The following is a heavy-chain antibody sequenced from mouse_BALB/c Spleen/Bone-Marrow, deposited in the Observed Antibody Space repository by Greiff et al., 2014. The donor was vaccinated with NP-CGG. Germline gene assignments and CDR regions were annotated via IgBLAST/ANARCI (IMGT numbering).Heavy chain of an antibody. CDR3: ARKSYYDYDGRPWFAY. V-gene: IGHV5-9-3*01. J-gene: IGHJ3*01. Sequence: EVNVVESGGGLVKPGGSLKLSCAASGFTFSSYAMSWVRQTPEKRLEWVATISSGGCYTYYPDSVKGRFTISRDNAKNTLYLQMSSLRSEDTAMYYCARKSYYDYDGRPWFAYWGQGTLVTVSA. CDR2: ISSGGCYT. D-gene: IGHD2-4*01. CDR1: GFTFSSYA.